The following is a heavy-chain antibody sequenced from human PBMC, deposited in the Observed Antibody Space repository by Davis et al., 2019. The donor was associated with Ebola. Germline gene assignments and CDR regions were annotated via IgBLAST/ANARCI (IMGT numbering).Heavy chain of an antibody. CDR2: VRSHGSDD. Sequence: GGSLRLSCAASGFTFITYDMHWVRQAPGRGLEWVAFVRSHGSDDHYADSVKGRFTISRDNSKNTLYLQMNSLRPEDTAVYYCARDSDDYSFDYWGQGTLVTVSS. CDR3: ARDSDDYSFDY. CDR1: GFTFITYD. D-gene: IGHD4-11*01. V-gene: IGHV3-30*02. J-gene: IGHJ4*02.